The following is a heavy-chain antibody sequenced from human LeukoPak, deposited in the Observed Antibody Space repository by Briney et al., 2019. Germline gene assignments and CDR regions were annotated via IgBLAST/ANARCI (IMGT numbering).Heavy chain of an antibody. J-gene: IGHJ6*03. D-gene: IGHD3-22*01. CDR2: IYYSGST. Sequence: SETLSLTCTVSGGSISSSSYYWGWIRQPPGKGLEWIGSIYYSGSTYYNPSLKSRGTISGDTSKNQFSLKLSSVTAADTAVYYCARHTRTDYYDSSGYYYNYYYYMDVWGKGTTVTISS. CDR3: ARHTRTDYYDSSGYYYNYYYYMDV. V-gene: IGHV4-39*01. CDR1: GGSISSSSYY.